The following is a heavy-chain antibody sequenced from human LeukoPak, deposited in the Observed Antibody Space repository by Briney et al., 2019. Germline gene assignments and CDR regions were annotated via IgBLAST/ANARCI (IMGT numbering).Heavy chain of an antibody. J-gene: IGHJ4*02. CDR3: ARVRDQLLLFGSFDY. D-gene: IGHD2-2*01. V-gene: IGHV1-69*01. CDR2: IIPIFGRA. Sequence: PVKVSCKASGGTFSSYAISWVRQAPGQGLEWMGGIIPIFGRANYAQKFQGRVTITADESTSTAYMELSSLRSEDTAVYYCARVRDQLLLFGSFDYWGQGTLVTVSS. CDR1: GGTFSSYA.